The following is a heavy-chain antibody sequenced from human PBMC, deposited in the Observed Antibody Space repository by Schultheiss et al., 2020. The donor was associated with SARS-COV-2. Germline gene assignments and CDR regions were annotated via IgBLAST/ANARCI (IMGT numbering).Heavy chain of an antibody. V-gene: IGHV4-31*03. CDR3: ARTRETYDFWSGYYQYYFDY. Sequence: SETLSLTCTVSGGSISSGGYYWSWIRQHPGKGLEWIGYIYYSGSTYYNPSLKSRVTISVDTSKNQFSLKLSSVTAADTAVYYCARTRETYDFWSGYYQYYFDYWGQGTLVTVSS. J-gene: IGHJ4*02. D-gene: IGHD3-3*01. CDR2: IYYSGST. CDR1: GGSISSGGYY.